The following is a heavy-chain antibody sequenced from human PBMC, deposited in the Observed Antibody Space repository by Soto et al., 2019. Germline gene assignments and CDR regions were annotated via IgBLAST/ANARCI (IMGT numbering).Heavy chain of an antibody. CDR3: TRGWGHDSSDYYYAY. CDR1: GGTFSTYA. J-gene: IGHJ4*02. CDR2: IIPMFGTA. D-gene: IGHD3-22*01. Sequence: QVQLVQSGAEVKKPGSSVKVSCKASGGTFSTYAISWVRQAPGQGLEWMGGIIPMFGTANYAQKFKGRVTITADESTSTAYTELRSLRSEDTALYYCTRGWGHDSSDYYYAYWGQGTLITVSS. V-gene: IGHV1-69*01.